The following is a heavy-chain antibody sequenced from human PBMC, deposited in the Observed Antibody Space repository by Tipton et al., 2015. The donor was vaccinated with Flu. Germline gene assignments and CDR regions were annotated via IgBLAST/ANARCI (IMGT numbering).Heavy chain of an antibody. CDR1: GFTFSSYW. Sequence: SLRLSCAASGFTFSSYWMSWVRQAPGKGLEWVANIKQDGSEKYYVDSVKGRFTISRDNAKNSLYLQMNSLRAEDTAVYYCARILRFLEWLLRDDYYYGMNVWGQGTTVTVSS. J-gene: IGHJ6*02. D-gene: IGHD3-3*01. V-gene: IGHV3-7*01. CDR3: ARILRFLEWLLRDDYYYGMNV. CDR2: IKQDGSEK.